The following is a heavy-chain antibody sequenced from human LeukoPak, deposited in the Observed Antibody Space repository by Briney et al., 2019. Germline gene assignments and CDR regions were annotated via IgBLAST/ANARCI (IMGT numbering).Heavy chain of an antibody. CDR1: GFTFSSYA. CDR2: ISGSGGST. D-gene: IGHD2-2*02. J-gene: IGHJ4*02. Sequence: GGSLRLSCAASGFTFSSYAMSWVRQAPGKGLEWVSAISGSGGSTYYADSVKGRFTISRDNSKNTLYLQMNSLRAEDTAVYYCAKHPDIVVVPVAILDYFDYWGQGTLVTVSS. CDR3: AKHPDIVVVPVAILDYFDY. V-gene: IGHV3-23*01.